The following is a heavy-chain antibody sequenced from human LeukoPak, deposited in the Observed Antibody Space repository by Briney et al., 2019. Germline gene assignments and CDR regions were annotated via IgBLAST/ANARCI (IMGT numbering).Heavy chain of an antibody. D-gene: IGHD3-10*01. CDR1: GYTFTGYY. Sequence: GASVKVSCKASGYTFTGYYMHWVRQAPGQGLEWMGWINPNSGGTNYAQKFQGRVTMTRDTSISTAYMELSRLRSDDTAVYYCARDVLLWFGELKGDYWGQGTLVTVSS. CDR3: ARDVLLWFGELKGDY. V-gene: IGHV1-2*02. J-gene: IGHJ4*02. CDR2: INPNSGGT.